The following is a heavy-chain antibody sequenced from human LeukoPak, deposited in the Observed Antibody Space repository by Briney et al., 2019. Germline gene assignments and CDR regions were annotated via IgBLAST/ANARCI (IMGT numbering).Heavy chain of an antibody. V-gene: IGHV4-34*01. D-gene: IGHD2/OR15-2a*01. CDR3: AREYWAENIPYYFDY. J-gene: IGHJ4*02. CDR2: INHSGST. Sequence: PSETLSLTCAVYGGSFSGYYWSWIRQPPGKGLEWIGEINHSGSTNYNPSLKSRVTISVDTSKNQFSLKLRSVTAADTAVYYCAREYWAENIPYYFDYWGQGTLVTVSS. CDR1: GGSFSGYY.